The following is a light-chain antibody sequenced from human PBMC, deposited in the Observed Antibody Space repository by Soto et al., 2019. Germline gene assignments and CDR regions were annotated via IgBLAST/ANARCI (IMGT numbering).Light chain of an antibody. J-gene: IGLJ1*01. V-gene: IGLV2-14*03. Sequence: SVLPQPASVYGSPGQSITLSCTGTSSDVGGYNYVSWYQHHPGKAPKLMIYDVSNRPSGVSNRFSGSKSGNTASLTISGLQAEDQAEYFCNSYTSSSTPYVFGTGTKVTVL. CDR3: NSYTSSSTPYV. CDR1: SSDVGGYNY. CDR2: DVS.